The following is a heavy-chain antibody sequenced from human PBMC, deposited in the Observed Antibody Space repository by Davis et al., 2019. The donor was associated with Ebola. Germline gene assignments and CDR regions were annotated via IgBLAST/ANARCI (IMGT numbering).Heavy chain of an antibody. CDR1: GDSVSTAG. CDR3: ARGWLRTGFDY. V-gene: IGHV6-1*01. D-gene: IGHD5-12*01. J-gene: IGHJ4*02. Sequence: PSETLSLTCAISGDSVSTAGWNWIRQSPSRGLEWLGRTYYKSKWYNDYAVSVKSRITINPDTSKNQFSLQLSSVTPEDTAVYYCARGWLRTGFDYWGQGILVTVSS. CDR2: TYYKSKWYN.